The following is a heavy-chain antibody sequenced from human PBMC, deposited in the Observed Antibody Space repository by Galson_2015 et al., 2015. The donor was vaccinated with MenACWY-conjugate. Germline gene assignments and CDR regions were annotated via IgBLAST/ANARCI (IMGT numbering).Heavy chain of an antibody. J-gene: IGHJ4*02. CDR2: ISYDGNNK. CDR1: GFTFSSYG. CDR3: AKDRSSTWYYFDD. Sequence: SLRLSCAVSGFTFSSYGMHWVRQAPGKGLEWVAVISYDGNNKYYTDSVKGRFTISRDNSKHTLFLRMNSLRVEDTAVYFCAKDRSSTWYYFDDWGQGTLVTVSS. V-gene: IGHV3-30*18. D-gene: IGHD6-13*01.